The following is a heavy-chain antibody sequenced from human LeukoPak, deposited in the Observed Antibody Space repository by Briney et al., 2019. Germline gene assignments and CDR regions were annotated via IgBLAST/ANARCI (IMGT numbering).Heavy chain of an antibody. CDR3: ARAGGVKDIVVVPAATYNWFDP. CDR1: GFTVSSNY. V-gene: IGHV3-53*03. J-gene: IGHJ5*02. D-gene: IGHD2-2*01. CDR2: IYGGGDT. Sequence: GGSLRLSCAASGFTVSSNYMSWVRQAPGKGLEWVSVIYGGGDTNYADSVKGRFTISSDNAKNSLYLQMNSLRAEDTAVYYCARAGGVKDIVVVPAATYNWFDPWGQGTLVTVSS.